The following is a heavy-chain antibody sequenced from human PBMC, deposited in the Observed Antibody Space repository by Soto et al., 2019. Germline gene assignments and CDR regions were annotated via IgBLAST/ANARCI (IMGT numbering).Heavy chain of an antibody. CDR2: IYTSGST. CDR1: GGSISSYY. V-gene: IGHV4-4*07. CDR3: AREAKETAMAPYWNFGMDV. D-gene: IGHD5-18*01. Sequence: QVQLQESGPGLVKPSETLSLTCTVSGGSISSYYWSWIRQPAGKGLEWIGRIYTSGSTNYNPSLKSRVTMSVDTSKNQFSLKLSSVTAADTAVYYCAREAKETAMAPYWNFGMDVWGQGTTVTVSS. J-gene: IGHJ6*02.